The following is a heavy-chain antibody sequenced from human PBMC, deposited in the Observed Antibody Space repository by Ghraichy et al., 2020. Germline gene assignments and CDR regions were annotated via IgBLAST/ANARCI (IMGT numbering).Heavy chain of an antibody. CDR2: ISAYNGNT. Sequence: ASVKVSCKASGYTFTSYGISWVRQAPGQGLEWMGWISAYNGNTNYAQKLQGRVTMTTDTSTSTAYMELRSLRSDDTAVYYCARDSSSWYGPYYYGMDVWGQGTTVTVSS. V-gene: IGHV1-18*01. CDR3: ARDSSSWYGPYYYGMDV. D-gene: IGHD6-13*01. J-gene: IGHJ6*02. CDR1: GYTFTSYG.